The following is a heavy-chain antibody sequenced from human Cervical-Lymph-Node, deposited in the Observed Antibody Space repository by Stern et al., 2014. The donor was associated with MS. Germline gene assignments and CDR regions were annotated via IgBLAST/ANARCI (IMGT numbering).Heavy chain of an antibody. CDR3: ARNVGDTTLGH. CDR1: GGTLRSYV. D-gene: IGHD3-16*01. Sequence: VQLVQSGAEVKKSGSSVKVSCKASGGTLRSYVINWARQASGQGPEWMGEISPIFGTATYAQQFQGRVTITADEYTSTVYMELSSLRSEDTAVYYCARNVGDTTLGHWGQGSQVIVSS. J-gene: IGHJ4*02. V-gene: IGHV1-69*01. CDR2: ISPIFGTA.